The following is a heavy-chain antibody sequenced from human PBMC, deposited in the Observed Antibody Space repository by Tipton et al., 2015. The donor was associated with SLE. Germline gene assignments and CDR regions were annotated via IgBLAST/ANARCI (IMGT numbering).Heavy chain of an antibody. Sequence: QLVQSGVEVQKPGASVKVSCKASGYTFTNYYMHWVRQAPGQGLEWMGLINPSGGSTIYAQKFQGRVTMTRDTSTSTVYMELSSLKSDDTAVYYCARDLLEPRDYYYYMDVWGKGTTVTVSS. D-gene: IGHD1-1*01. CDR2: INPSGGST. V-gene: IGHV1-46*01. CDR3: ARDLLEPRDYYYYMDV. J-gene: IGHJ6*03. CDR1: GYTFTNYY.